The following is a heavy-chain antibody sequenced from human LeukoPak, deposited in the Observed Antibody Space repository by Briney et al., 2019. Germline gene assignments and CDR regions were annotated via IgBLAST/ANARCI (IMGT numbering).Heavy chain of an antibody. CDR2: ISGDGGST. J-gene: IGHJ3*02. V-gene: IGHV3-43*02. D-gene: IGHD1-26*01. Sequence: GGSLRLSCAASGFTFGDYAMHWVRQAPGKGLEWVSLISGDGGSTYYADSEKGRFTISRDNSNNSLYLQMNSLRTEDTALYYCAKDSYSGSYFGLDDAFDIWGQGTMVTVSS. CDR1: GFTFGDYA. CDR3: AKDSYSGSYFGLDDAFDI.